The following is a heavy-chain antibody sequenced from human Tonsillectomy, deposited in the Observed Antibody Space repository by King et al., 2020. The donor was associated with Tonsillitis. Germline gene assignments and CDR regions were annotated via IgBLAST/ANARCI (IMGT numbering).Heavy chain of an antibody. D-gene: IGHD3-10*01. V-gene: IGHV4-39*07. CDR1: GGSISSSTNY. Sequence: QLQESGPGLVKPSERLSLTCTVAGGSISSSTNYWGWIRQPPGKGLEWIGSSYYSGSTDYKPSRMIRVTISVATSKNQFFVKLMCVTVADTAVSYCARYDWRMLGEYYYGSGSSLSFDDWGHGTLVTVSS. J-gene: IGHJ4*03. CDR3: ARYDWRMLGEYYYGSGSSLSFDD. CDR2: SYYSGST.